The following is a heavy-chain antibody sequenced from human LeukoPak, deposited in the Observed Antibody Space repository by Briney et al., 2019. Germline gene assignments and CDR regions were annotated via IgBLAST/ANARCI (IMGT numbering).Heavy chain of an antibody. CDR1: GFTFSSYA. CDR3: ASRDV. V-gene: IGHV3-30*04. J-gene: IGHJ6*03. Sequence: VATQRLSCAASGFTFSSYAMHWVRQAPGKGLEWVAVISYDGSNKYYADSVKGRFTISRDNAKNSLYLQMNSLRAEDTAVYYCASRDVWGKGTTVTVSS. CDR2: ISYDGSNK.